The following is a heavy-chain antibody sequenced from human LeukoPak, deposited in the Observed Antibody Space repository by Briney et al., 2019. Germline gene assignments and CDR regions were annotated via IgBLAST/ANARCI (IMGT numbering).Heavy chain of an antibody. CDR1: GFTFSSYA. CDR3: AKSGYNRFDY. D-gene: IGHD5-24*01. J-gene: IGHJ4*02. V-gene: IGHV3-23*01. Sequence: GGSLRLTCAASGFTFSSYAMHWVRQAPGKGLEWVSSISGSGSGGSTYYADSVKGRFTISRDNSKNTLYLQMNSLIAEDTAVYYCAKSGYNRFDYWGQGTLVTVSS. CDR2: ISGSGSGGST.